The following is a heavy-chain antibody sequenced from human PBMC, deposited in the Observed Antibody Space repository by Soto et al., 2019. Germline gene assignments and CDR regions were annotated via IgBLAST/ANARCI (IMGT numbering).Heavy chain of an antibody. CDR3: AKGGYCSTSCYREYEP. CDR2: ISGSGGST. CDR1: GFTFSSYA. J-gene: IGHJ5*02. D-gene: IGHD2-2*01. V-gene: IGHV3-23*01. Sequence: GGSLRLSGAASGFTFSSYAMSWVRHAPGKGLEWVSAISGSGGSTYYADSVKGRFTISRDNSKNTLYLQMNSLRAEDTAVYYCAKGGYCSTSCYREYEPWGQGTLVTVSS.